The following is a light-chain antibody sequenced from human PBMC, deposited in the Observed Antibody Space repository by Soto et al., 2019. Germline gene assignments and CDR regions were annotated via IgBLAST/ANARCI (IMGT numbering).Light chain of an antibody. CDR2: GAS. Sequence: ENVLTQSPGTLSLSPGERATLSCRASQSLSSNYLAWYQQRPGQTPRLLIYGASSRATGIPDRFSGSGSGTDFTLTISRLEPEDFAVYYCQQYGSSPITFGQGTRLEIK. CDR1: QSLSSNY. V-gene: IGKV3-20*01. J-gene: IGKJ5*01. CDR3: QQYGSSPIT.